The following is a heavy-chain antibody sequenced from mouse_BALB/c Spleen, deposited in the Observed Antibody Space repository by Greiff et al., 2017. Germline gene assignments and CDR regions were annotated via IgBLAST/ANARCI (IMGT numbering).Heavy chain of an antibody. V-gene: IGHV1-69*02. Sequence: QVQLKQPGAELVKPGASVKLSCKASGYTFTSYWMHWVKQRPGQGLEWIGEIDPSDSYTNYNQKFKGKATLTVDKSSSTAYMQLSSLTSEDSAVYYCARSGSRYAMDYWGQGTSVGVS. J-gene: IGHJ4*01. CDR2: IDPSDSYT. D-gene: IGHD1-1*01. CDR3: ARSGSRYAMDY. CDR1: GYTFTSYW.